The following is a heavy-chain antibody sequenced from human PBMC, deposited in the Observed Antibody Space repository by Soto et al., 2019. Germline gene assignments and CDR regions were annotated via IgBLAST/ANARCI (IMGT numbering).Heavy chain of an antibody. CDR1: GDSVSSNSAA. CDR2: TYYRSKWYN. V-gene: IGHV6-1*01. D-gene: IGHD1-26*01. CDR3: ARECVRQEQAYYFDY. Sequence: SQTLSLTCAISGDSVSSNSAAWNWIRQSPSRGLEWLGRTYYRSKWYNDYAVSVKRRIIINPDTSKNQFSLQLNSVTPEETAVYYCARECVRQEQAYYFDYWGQGNLVTVSS. J-gene: IGHJ4*02.